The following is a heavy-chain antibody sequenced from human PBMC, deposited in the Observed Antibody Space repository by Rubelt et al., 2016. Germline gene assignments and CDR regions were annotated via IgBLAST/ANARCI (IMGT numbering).Heavy chain of an antibody. D-gene: IGHD6-19*01. CDR1: GDSIIRSSHY. Sequence: QLQLQESGPGLVKPSETLSLTCSVSGDSIIRSSHYWVWIRQPPDKQLEWIGNIYYSWATSYNPSLTSRVTMSVDTSKNQFSRKVTLVTAADTALYYCAIFRDISGWGLDPWGQGTLVTVSS. J-gene: IGHJ5*02. CDR3: AIFRDISGWGLDP. V-gene: IGHV4-39*07. CDR2: IYYSWAT.